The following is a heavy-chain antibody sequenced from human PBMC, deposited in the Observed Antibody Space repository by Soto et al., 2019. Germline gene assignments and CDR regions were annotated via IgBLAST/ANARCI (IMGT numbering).Heavy chain of an antibody. CDR2: IFYSGST. CDR3: ARDSSMGPWSGKGDY. Sequence: QVQLQESGPGLVKPSQTLSLTCTVSGGSISSGDYYWSWIRQPPGKGLEWIGYIFYSGSTYYNPSLKSRVTISVDTSKNQFSLKLSSVTAAGTAVYYCARDSSMGPWSGKGDYWGQGTLVTVSS. J-gene: IGHJ4*02. D-gene: IGHD3-3*01. V-gene: IGHV4-30-4*01. CDR1: GGSISSGDYY.